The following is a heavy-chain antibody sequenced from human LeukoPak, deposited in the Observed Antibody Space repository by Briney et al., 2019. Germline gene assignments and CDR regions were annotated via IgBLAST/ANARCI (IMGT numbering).Heavy chain of an antibody. CDR1: GGSISSGSYH. J-gene: IGHJ3*02. CDR3: AGSTVTTYQDAFDI. Sequence: SETLSLTYTVSGGSISSGSYHWSWIRQPAGKGLEWIGRIYTSGSINYNPSLKSRVTISADTSKNQFSLKLSSVTAADTAVYYCAGSTVTTYQDAFDIWGQGTMVTVSS. D-gene: IGHD4-17*01. V-gene: IGHV4-61*02. CDR2: IYTSGSI.